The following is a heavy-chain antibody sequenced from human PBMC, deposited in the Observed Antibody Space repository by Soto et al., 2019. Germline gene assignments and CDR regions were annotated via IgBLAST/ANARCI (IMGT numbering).Heavy chain of an antibody. CDR3: AKDLKDYVWGSYLDY. J-gene: IGHJ4*02. CDR1: GFTFSSYA. D-gene: IGHD3-16*02. CDR2: ISGSGGST. Sequence: EVQLLESGGGLVQPGGFLRLSCAASGFTFSSYAMSWVRQAPGKGLEWVSAISGSGGSTYYADSVKGRFTISRDNSKNTLYLQMNSLRAEDTAVYYCAKDLKDYVWGSYLDYWGQGTLVTVSS. V-gene: IGHV3-23*01.